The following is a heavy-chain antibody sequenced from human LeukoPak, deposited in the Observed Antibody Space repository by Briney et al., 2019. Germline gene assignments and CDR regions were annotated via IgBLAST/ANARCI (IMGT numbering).Heavy chain of an antibody. J-gene: IGHJ5*02. CDR1: GGSFSGYY. CDR3: ARRGLAVAGSKRRWFDP. Sequence: SETLSLTCAVYGGSFSGYYWSWIRQPPGKGREWIGEINHSGRTNHNPSLKGRVTISVDTSKSQFSLKLSSVTAADTAVYYCARRGLAVAGSKRRWFDPWGQGTLVTVSS. V-gene: IGHV4-34*01. D-gene: IGHD6-19*01. CDR2: INHSGRT.